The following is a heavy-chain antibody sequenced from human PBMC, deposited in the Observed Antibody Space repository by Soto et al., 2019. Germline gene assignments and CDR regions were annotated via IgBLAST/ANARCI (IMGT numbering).Heavy chain of an antibody. CDR1: GGSISSSSYY. CDR2: IYYSGST. CDR3: ARRVIAESWFDP. V-gene: IGHV4-39*01. J-gene: IGHJ5*02. Sequence: QLQLQESGPGLVKPSETLSLTCTVSGGSISSSSYYWGWIRQPPGKGLEWIGSIYYSGSTYYNPSLKSRVTISVDTSKHQFSLKLSSVTAADTAVYYCARRVIAESWFDPWGQGTLVTVSS.